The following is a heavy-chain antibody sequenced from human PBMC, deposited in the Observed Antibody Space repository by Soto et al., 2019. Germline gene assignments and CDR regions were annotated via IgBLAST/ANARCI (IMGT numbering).Heavy chain of an antibody. CDR1: GATFNDKH. CDR3: ARGPRNAPMIRGIIGFLGP. V-gene: IGHV4-34*01. CDR2: INHAASA. J-gene: IGHJ5*02. D-gene: IGHD3-10*01. Sequence: SQTLPLTCNVSGATFNDKHWRLIRQSPGKGLNCIWDINHAASAYYNPSLKSRLVISVDTSKSQFSLRRSTVTAPDTAVYYCARGPRNAPMIRGIIGFLGPGGQGTLVTVSS.